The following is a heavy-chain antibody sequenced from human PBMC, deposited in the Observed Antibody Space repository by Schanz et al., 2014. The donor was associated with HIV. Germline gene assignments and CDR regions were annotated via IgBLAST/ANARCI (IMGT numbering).Heavy chain of an antibody. V-gene: IGHV3-74*01. CDR2: INSDGSTT. D-gene: IGHD2-8*01. CDR1: GFTFRSFW. Sequence: EVQLVESGGGLVQPGGSLRLSCEASGFTFRSFWMSWVRQAPGKGLEWVSRINSDGSTTAYADSVKGRFTISRDNAKNTLYLQMNSLRAEDTAVYYCANSGYCTSGVCYTRGYDTDVWGQGTTVTVSS. J-gene: IGHJ6*02. CDR3: ANSGYCTSGVCYTRGYDTDV.